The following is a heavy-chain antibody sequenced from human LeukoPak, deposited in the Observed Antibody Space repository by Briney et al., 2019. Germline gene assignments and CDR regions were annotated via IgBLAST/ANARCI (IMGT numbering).Heavy chain of an antibody. D-gene: IGHD3-10*01. CDR1: GGSISSSSYY. CDR2: IYYSGST. CDR3: ASIRSGLFDY. J-gene: IGHJ4*02. V-gene: IGHV4-39*01. Sequence: PSETLSLTCTVSGGSISSSSYYWDWIRQPPGKGLEWIGSIYYSGSTYYNPSLKSRVTISVDTSKNQFSLKLSSVTAADTAVYYCASIRSGLFDYWGQGTLVTVSS.